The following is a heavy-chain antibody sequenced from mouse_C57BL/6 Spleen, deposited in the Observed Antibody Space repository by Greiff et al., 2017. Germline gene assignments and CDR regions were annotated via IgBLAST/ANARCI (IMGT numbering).Heavy chain of an antibody. V-gene: IGHV1-61*01. CDR3: ARAVSNYEYYFDY. CDR1: GYTFTSYW. Sequence: VQLQQPGAELVRPGSSVKLSCKASGYTFTSYWMDWVKQRPGQGLEWIGNIYPSDSETHYNQKFKDKATLTVDKSSSTDYMQLSSLTSEDSAIYYCARAVSNYEYYFDYWGQGTTLTVSS. D-gene: IGHD2-5*01. CDR2: IYPSDSET. J-gene: IGHJ2*01.